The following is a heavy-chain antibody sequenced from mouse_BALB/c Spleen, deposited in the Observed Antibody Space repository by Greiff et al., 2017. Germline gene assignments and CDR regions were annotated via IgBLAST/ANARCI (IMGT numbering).Heavy chain of an antibody. CDR1: GYSITSDYA. D-gene: IGHD2-14*01. J-gene: IGHJ2*01. CDR3: ARSPPDRYDFDY. V-gene: IGHV3-2*02. CDR2: ISYSGST. Sequence: EVQGVESGPGLVKPSQSLSLTCTVTGYSITSDYAWNWIRQFPGNKLEWMGYISYSGSTSYNPSLKSRISITRDTSKNQFFLQLNSVTTEDTATYYCARSPPDRYDFDYWGQGTTLTVSS.